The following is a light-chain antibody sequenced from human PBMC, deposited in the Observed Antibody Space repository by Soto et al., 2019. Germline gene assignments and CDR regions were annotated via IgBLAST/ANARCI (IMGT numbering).Light chain of an antibody. CDR2: DAS. CDR3: QQRSNWPPTWT. V-gene: IGKV3-11*01. Sequence: EIVLTQSPATLSSSPGERATLSCRASQSVSNYLAWYQQKPGQAPRLLIYDASNRATGIPARFSGSGSGTDFTLTISSLEPEDFAVYYCQQRSNWPPTWTFGQGTKVEIK. CDR1: QSVSNY. J-gene: IGKJ1*01.